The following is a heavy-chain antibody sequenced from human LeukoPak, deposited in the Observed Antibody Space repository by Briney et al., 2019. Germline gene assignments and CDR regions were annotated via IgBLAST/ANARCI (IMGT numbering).Heavy chain of an antibody. J-gene: IGHJ4*02. CDR2: ISHTGST. CDR3: ARLDPPTPLWPRLYFVY. D-gene: IGHD5-18*01. V-gene: IGHV4-4*02. CDR1: GDSISSRNW. Sequence: SETLSLTCAVSGDSISSRNWWTWVRQPPGKGLEWIGEISHTGSTDYNPSLKSRVTMSVDKSKNQFSLQLRSVTAADTAVYYCARLDPPTPLWPRLYFVYWGQGVLVSVSS.